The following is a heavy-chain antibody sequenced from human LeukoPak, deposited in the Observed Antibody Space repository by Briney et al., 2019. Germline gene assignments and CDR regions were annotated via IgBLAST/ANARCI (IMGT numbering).Heavy chain of an antibody. D-gene: IGHD5/OR15-5a*01. J-gene: IGHJ3*02. CDR2: INTNTGNP. CDR3: ARDLRGDAFDI. CDR1: GYMFTSYA. V-gene: IGHV7-4-1*02. Sequence: ASVKVSCKASGYMFTSYAMNWVRQAPGQGLKLMGWINTNTGNPTYAQGFTGRFVFSLDTSVSTAYLQISSLKAEDTAVYYCARDLRGDAFDIWGQGTMVTVSS.